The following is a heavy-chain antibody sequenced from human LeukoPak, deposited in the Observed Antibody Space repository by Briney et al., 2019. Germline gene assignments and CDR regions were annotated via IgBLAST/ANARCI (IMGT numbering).Heavy chain of an antibody. Sequence: PGESLRISCKGSGYRFTSYWISWVRQMPGKGLEWMGRIDPSDSYTNYSPSFQGHVTISADKSISTAYLQWSSLKASDTAMYYCARRALPPAYCGGNCFDAFDIWGQGTMVTVSS. CDR2: IDPSDSYT. V-gene: IGHV5-10-1*01. D-gene: IGHD2-21*02. J-gene: IGHJ3*02. CDR3: ARRALPPAYCGGNCFDAFDI. CDR1: GYRFTSYW.